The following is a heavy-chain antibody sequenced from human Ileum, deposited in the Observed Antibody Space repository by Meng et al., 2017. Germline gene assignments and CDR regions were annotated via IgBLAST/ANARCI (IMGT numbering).Heavy chain of an antibody. J-gene: IGHJ5*02. V-gene: IGHV4-4*02. CDR1: GASISSGYW. CDR3: ARNGAYSADP. D-gene: IGHD2-21*01. CDR2: IHHGGGT. Sequence: QAQLRDAGPGLVGPSGTLSLTCAVSGASISSGYWWSWVRQPPGKGLEWIGEIHHGGGTNYNPSLKSRVTISVDKSSNQYTLRLTSVTAADTAMYYCARNGAYSADPWGQGTLVTVSS.